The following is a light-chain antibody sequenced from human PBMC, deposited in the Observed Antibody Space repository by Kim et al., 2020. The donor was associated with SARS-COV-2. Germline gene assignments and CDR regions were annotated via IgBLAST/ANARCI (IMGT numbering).Light chain of an antibody. CDR2: GVS. V-gene: IGKV3-20*01. CDR3: QQHVTSVT. CDR1: QSLSSNF. J-gene: IGKJ4*01. Sequence: EIVLTQSPGTLSLSPGESATLSCRASQSLSSNFLAWYQQKPGQAPRLLMYGVSSRATGIPDRFSGSGSGTDFTLTISRLEPEDFAVYFCQQHVTSVTFGGGTKVEI.